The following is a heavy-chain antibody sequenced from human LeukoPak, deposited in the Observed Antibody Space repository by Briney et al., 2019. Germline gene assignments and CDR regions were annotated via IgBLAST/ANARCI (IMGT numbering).Heavy chain of an antibody. CDR3: AAPYSTRWFDL. D-gene: IGHD6-13*01. J-gene: IGHJ5*02. Sequence: GTSVKVSCKASGFPLSSSAVQWVRQAGGQRLEWIGWFVVGSNNTNYAQKFQERVTITRDMSTSTAYMELSSLRSEDTAVYYCAAPYSTRWFDLWGRGTLVTVSS. CDR1: GFPLSSSA. CDR2: FVVGSNNT. V-gene: IGHV1-58*01.